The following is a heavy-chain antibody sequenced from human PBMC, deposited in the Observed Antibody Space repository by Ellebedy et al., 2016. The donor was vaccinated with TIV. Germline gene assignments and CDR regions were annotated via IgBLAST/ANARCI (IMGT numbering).Heavy chain of an antibody. Sequence: SETLSLTXAVSGGSITTSDWWSWVRQPPGKGLEWIGEVFYTGNTNYNPSLKSRATISMDKSQNQFSLKLSSVTAADTAVYYCAREPTGLGKSSLYSFDYWGQGALVTVSS. J-gene: IGHJ4*02. CDR1: GGSITTSDW. CDR2: VFYTGNT. D-gene: IGHD3-16*02. CDR3: AREPTGLGKSSLYSFDY. V-gene: IGHV4-4*02.